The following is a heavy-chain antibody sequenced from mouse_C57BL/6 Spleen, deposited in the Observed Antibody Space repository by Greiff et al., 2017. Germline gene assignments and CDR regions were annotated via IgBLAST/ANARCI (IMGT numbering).Heavy chain of an antibody. CDR1: GYAFTNYL. CDR3: ARESNYDYAMDY. CDR2: INPGSGGT. Sequence: QVQLQQSGAELVRPGTSVKVSCKASGYAFTNYLIEWVKQRPGQGLELIGVINPGSGGTNYNEKFKGKATLTADKSSSTAYMQLSSLTSEDSAVYFCARESNYDYAMDYWGQGTSVTVSS. J-gene: IGHJ4*01. D-gene: IGHD2-5*01. V-gene: IGHV1-54*01.